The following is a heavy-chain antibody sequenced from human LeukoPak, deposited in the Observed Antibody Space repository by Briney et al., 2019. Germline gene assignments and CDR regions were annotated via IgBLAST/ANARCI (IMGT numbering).Heavy chain of an antibody. CDR1: GFTFSSYW. CDR2: INGDGRNI. V-gene: IGHV3-74*01. Sequence: PGGSLRLSCVASGFTFSSYWMHWVRRDPRKGLVWVSRINGDGRNINYADSVRGRFTISRDNAKNTLYLQMNTLRVEDTAVYYCARESRQWLVLGGVDYWGQGTLVTVSS. CDR3: ARESRQWLVLGGVDY. D-gene: IGHD6-19*01. J-gene: IGHJ4*02.